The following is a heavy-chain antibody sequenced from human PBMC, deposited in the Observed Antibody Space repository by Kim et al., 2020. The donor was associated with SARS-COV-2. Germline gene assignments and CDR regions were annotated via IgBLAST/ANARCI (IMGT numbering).Heavy chain of an antibody. D-gene: IGHD4-17*01. V-gene: IGHV4-39*01. CDR1: GGSMSSGRYY. J-gene: IGHJ6*02. CDR3: ARHFGDYPERPISTRNIPLHHYYGLDV. CDR2: IYYTGST. Sequence: SETLSLTCTFSGGSMSSGRYYWGWIRQPPGKGLEWIGSIYYTGSTYYNPSLMSRLTLSVDTSRNQFSLKVSSVTAADTAIYYCARHFGDYPERPISTRNIPLHHYYGLDVWGQGTTVTVSS.